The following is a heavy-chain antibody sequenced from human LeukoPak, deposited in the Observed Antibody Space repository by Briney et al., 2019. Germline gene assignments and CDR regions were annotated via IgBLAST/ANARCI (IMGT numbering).Heavy chain of an antibody. D-gene: IGHD6-19*01. J-gene: IGHJ4*02. CDR3: ARKVAAPDY. CDR2: ISGSGGST. V-gene: IGHV3-23*01. Sequence: PGGSLRLSCAASGFTFTSYSSTWVRQAPGKGLEWVSAISGSGGSTYYADSVKGRFTISRDNSKNTLYLQMNSLRAEDTAVYYCARKVAAPDYWGQGTLVTVSS. CDR1: GFTFTSYS.